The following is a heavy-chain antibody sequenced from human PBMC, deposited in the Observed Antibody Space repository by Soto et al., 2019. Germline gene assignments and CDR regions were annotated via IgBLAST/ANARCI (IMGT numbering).Heavy chain of an antibody. J-gene: IGHJ6*02. Sequence: PSETLSLTCTVSGGSISSGDYYWSWIRQPPGKGLEWIGYIHYSGSTYYNPSLKSRVTISVDTSKNQFSLKLSSVTAADTAVYYCARDEDSSSGPYYYGMDVWGQGTTVTVSS. CDR3: ARDEDSSSGPYYYGMDV. CDR2: IHYSGST. V-gene: IGHV4-30-4*01. D-gene: IGHD6-6*01. CDR1: GGSISSGDYY.